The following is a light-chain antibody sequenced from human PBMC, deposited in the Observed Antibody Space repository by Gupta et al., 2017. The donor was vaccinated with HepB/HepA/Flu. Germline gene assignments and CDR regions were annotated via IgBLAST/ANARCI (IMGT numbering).Light chain of an antibody. CDR3: NSRDSSGNPWV. V-gene: IGLV3-19*01. CDR1: SLRSYY. CDR2: GKN. Sequence: SSELTQDPAVSVALGQTVRITCQGDSLRSYYASWYQQKPGQGPVLVIYGKNNRPSGIPDRFSGSSSGNTASLTITGAQAEDEADYYCNSRDSSGNPWVFGGGTKLTVL. J-gene: IGLJ3*02.